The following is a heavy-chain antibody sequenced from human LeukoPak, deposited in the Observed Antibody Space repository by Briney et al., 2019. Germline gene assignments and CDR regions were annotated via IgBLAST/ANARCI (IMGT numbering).Heavy chain of an antibody. CDR3: ARGATDSWFDP. J-gene: IGHJ5*02. CDR1: GGSISSSSYF. CDR2: IYDSGTT. Sequence: SETLSPTCTISGGSISSSSYFWNWIRQPPGKGLEWIGSIYDSGTTYYNESLRSRVTISVDMSNNQFSLKLTSVTAADTAMYYCARGATDSWFDPWGQGILVIVSS. V-gene: IGHV4-39*07.